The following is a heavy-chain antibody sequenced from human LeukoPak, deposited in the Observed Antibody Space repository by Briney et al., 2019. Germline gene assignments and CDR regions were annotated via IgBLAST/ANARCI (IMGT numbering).Heavy chain of an antibody. V-gene: IGHV3-9*01. Sequence: PGGSLRLSCAASGFTFDDYAMHWVRQAPGKGLEWVSGISWNSGSIGYADSVKGRFTISRDNAKNSLYLQMNSLRAEDTALYYCAKDLGVGCSSTSCYEDAPAAFDIWGQGTMVTVSS. CDR2: ISWNSGSI. CDR1: GFTFDDYA. J-gene: IGHJ3*02. CDR3: AKDLGVGCSSTSCYEDAPAAFDI. D-gene: IGHD2-2*01.